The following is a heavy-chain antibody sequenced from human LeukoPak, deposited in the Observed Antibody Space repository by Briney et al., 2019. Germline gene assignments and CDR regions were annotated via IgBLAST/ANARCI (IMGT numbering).Heavy chain of an antibody. CDR1: VGSISSGSYC. V-gene: IGHV4-61*02. CDR2: IYASGST. D-gene: IGHD5-24*01. J-gene: IGHJ4*02. Sequence: SQTLSLTCTVSVGSISSGSYCWSSIRQPAGKGLEWIGRIYASGSTNYNPALNSRVTITEDTSKNQFSLKLSSVTAADTAVYYTARDGRYSDGFNYLDYWGQGTLVTVSS. CDR3: ARDGRYSDGFNYLDY.